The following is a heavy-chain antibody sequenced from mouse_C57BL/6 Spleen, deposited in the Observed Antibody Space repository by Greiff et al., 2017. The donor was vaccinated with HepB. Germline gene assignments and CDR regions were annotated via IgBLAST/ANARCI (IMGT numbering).Heavy chain of an antibody. CDR2: IYPSDSET. D-gene: IGHD1-1*01. CDR1: GYTFTSYW. V-gene: IGHV1-61*01. J-gene: IGHJ1*03. CDR3: ATTVVARWYFDV. Sequence: QVQLKQPGAELVRPGSSVKLSCKASGYTFTSYWMDWVKQRPGQGLEWIGNIYPSDSETHYNQKFKDKATLTVDKSSSTAYMQLSSLTSEDSAVYYCATTVVARWYFDVWGTGTTVTVSS.